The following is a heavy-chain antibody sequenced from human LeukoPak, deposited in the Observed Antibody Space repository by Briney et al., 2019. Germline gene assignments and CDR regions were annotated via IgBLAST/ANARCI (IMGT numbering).Heavy chain of an antibody. D-gene: IGHD3-10*01. CDR2: ISYDGSNK. Sequence: GGSLRLSCAASGFTFSSYAMHWVRQAPGKGLEWVAVISYDGSNKYYADSVKGRFTISRDNSKNTLYLQMNSLRAEDTAVYYCAREMYALPPGSSNWFDPWGQGTLVTVSS. CDR3: AREMYALPPGSSNWFDP. V-gene: IGHV3-30*14. J-gene: IGHJ5*02. CDR1: GFTFSSYA.